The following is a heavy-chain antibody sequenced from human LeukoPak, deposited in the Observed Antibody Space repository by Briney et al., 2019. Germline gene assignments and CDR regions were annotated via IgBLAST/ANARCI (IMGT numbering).Heavy chain of an antibody. D-gene: IGHD7-27*01. CDR2: IYYSGST. CDR3: ARDLNWETY. CDR1: GGSISSYY. Sequence: SETLSLTCTVSGGSISSYYWSWIRQPPGKGLEWIGYIYYSGSTNYNPSLKSRVTISVETSKNQFSLKLSSVTAADTAVYYCARDLNWETYWGQGTLVSVSS. J-gene: IGHJ4*02. V-gene: IGHV4-59*01.